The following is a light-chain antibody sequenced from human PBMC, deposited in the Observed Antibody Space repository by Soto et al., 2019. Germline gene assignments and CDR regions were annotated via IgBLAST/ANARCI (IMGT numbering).Light chain of an antibody. V-gene: IGLV1-44*01. Sequence: QPVLTQPPSASGTPGQRVTISCSGSSSNIGSNTVNWSQQLPGTAPKLLIYGNYQRPSGVPDRFSGSKSGTSASLAISGLQSEDEADYYCATWDDRLNAYVFGTGTKPPS. CDR2: GNY. J-gene: IGLJ1*01. CDR1: SSNIGSNT. CDR3: ATWDDRLNAYV.